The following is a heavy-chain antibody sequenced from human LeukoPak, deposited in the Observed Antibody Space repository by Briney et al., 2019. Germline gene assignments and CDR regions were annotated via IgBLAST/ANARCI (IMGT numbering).Heavy chain of an antibody. CDR2: ISSSSSYI. CDR1: GFTFSSYS. J-gene: IGHJ4*02. V-gene: IGHV3-21*01. CDR3: AKCGSGYDYFDY. D-gene: IGHD5-12*01. Sequence: PGGSLRVSCAASGFTFSSYSMNWVRQAPGNGLEWVSSISSSSSYIYYADSVKGRFTISRDNAKNSLYLQMNSLRAEDTAVYYCAKCGSGYDYFDYWGQGTLVTVSS.